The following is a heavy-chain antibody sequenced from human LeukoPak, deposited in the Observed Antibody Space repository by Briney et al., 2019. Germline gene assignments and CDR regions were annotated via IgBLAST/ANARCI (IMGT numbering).Heavy chain of an antibody. V-gene: IGHV3-30*02. CDR1: GFTFSSYG. D-gene: IGHD5-24*01. CDR3: AKDRRGDYYYYMDV. J-gene: IGHJ6*03. Sequence: GGSLRLSCAASGFTFSSYGMHWVRKAPGKGLEWVAFIRYDGSNKYYADSVKGRFTISRDNSKNTLYLQMNSLRAEDTAVYYCAKDRRGDYYYYMDVWGKGTTVTVSS. CDR2: IRYDGSNK.